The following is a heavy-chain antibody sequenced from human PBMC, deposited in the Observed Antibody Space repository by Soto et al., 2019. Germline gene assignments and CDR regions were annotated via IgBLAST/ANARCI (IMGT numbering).Heavy chain of an antibody. V-gene: IGHV3-66*01. CDR2: FYSGGST. J-gene: IGHJ5*02. D-gene: IGHD5-12*01. CDR3: VRGYSGYDMPWFDP. Sequence: GGSLRLSCAASGFTVSSNYMSWVRQAPGKGLEWVSVFYSGGSTYYADSVKGRFTISRDNSKNTLYLQMNSLRAEDTAVYYCVRGYSGYDMPWFDPWGQGTLVTVSS. CDR1: GFTVSSNY.